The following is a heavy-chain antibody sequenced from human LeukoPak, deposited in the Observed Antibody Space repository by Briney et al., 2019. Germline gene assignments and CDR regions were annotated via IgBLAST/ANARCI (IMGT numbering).Heavy chain of an antibody. CDR2: ISYDGSDK. V-gene: IGHV3-30*18. CDR3: AKDSGVGMATTFSILDI. D-gene: IGHD5-24*01. J-gene: IGHJ3*02. CDR1: GFTFSSYS. Sequence: PGGSLRLSCAASGFTFSSYSMNWVRQAPGKGLEWVAVISYDGSDKYYADAVKGRFTISRDNSKNTQYLQMNSLRAEDTAVYYCAKDSGVGMATTFSILDIWGQGTMVTVSS.